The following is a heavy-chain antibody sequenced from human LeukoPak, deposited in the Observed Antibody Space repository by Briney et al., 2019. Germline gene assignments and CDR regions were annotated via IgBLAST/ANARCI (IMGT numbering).Heavy chain of an antibody. D-gene: IGHD6-13*01. Sequence: GGSLRLSCAASGFTFDDYAMHWVRQAPGKGLEWVSGISWNSGSIGYADSVKGRFTISRDNAKNSLYLQMNSLRAEDTALYYWATGQFYQYSSGWYFCSKNKYSQHGGKATLVTVSS. J-gene: IGHJ1*01. CDR1: GFTFDDYA. CDR2: ISWNSGSI. CDR3: ATGQFYQYSSGWYFCSKNKYSQH. V-gene: IGHV3-9*01.